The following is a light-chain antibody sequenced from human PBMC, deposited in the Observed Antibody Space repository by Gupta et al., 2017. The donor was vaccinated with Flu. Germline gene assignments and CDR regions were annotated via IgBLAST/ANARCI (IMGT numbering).Light chain of an antibody. V-gene: IGKV1-17*01. CDR3: LQHNNYPWT. J-gene: IGKJ1*01. CDR2: AAS. CDR1: QGIRND. Sequence: GDRVTITCRASQGIRNDLGWYQQKPGKAPKRLIFAASSLQSGVPSRFSGTVSGTQFTLTISSLQPEDSATYFCLQHNNYPWTFGQGTKVEIK.